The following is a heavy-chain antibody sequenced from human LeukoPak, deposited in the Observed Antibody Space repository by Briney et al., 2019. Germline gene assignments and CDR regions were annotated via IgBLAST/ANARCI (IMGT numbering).Heavy chain of an antibody. CDR1: GGSISSYY. J-gene: IGHJ3*02. CDR2: IYTGGST. V-gene: IGHV4-4*07. CDR3: ARDMSSSWYKVYAFDI. D-gene: IGHD6-13*01. Sequence: PSETLSLTCTVSGGSISSYYWSWIRQPAGKGLEWIGRIYTGGSTNYNPSLKSRVTMSVDTSKNQFSLKLSSVTAADTAVYYCARDMSSSWYKVYAFDIWGQGTMVTVSS.